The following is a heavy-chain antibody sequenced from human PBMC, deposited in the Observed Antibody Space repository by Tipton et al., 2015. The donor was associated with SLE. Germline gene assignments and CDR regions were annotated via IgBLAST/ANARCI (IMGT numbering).Heavy chain of an antibody. Sequence: TLSLTCAVYGGSFSGYYWSWIRQPPGKGLEWVSYISSSGSTIYYADSVKGRFTISRDNAKNSLYLQMNSLRAEDTAVYYCARERGIVGASDYWGQGTLVTVSS. CDR3: ARERGIVGASDY. D-gene: IGHD1-26*01. J-gene: IGHJ4*02. CDR1: GGSFSGYY. CDR2: ISSSGSTI. V-gene: IGHV3-11*01.